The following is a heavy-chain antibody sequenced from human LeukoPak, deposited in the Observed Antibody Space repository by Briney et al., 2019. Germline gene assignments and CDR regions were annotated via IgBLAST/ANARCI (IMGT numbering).Heavy chain of an antibody. D-gene: IGHD5-12*01. CDR2: MYYSGTT. Sequence: SETLSLTCTVSGGSVSSVSYYWSWIRQPPGKGLEWIGYMYYSGTTTYNPSLKSRVTISVDTSKNQFSLKLSSVTAADTAVYYCARDGWGFSGYNFAFDIWGQGTMVTVSS. CDR1: GGSVSSVSYY. J-gene: IGHJ3*02. V-gene: IGHV4-61*01. CDR3: ARDGWGFSGYNFAFDI.